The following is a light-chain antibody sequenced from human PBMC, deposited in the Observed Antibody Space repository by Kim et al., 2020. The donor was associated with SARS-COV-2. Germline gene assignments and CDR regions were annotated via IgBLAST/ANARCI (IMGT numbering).Light chain of an antibody. CDR3: GAWDNSVSAYV. CDR1: SSSIESNY. J-gene: IGLJ1*01. Sequence: PGQTVTLACSGSSSSIESNYVSWYQQVPGTAPKVFIYYNKRPSGIPDRFSGSKSGTSATLGITGLQTGDEADYYCGAWDNSVSAYVFGSGTKVTVL. V-gene: IGLV1-51*01. CDR2: YN.